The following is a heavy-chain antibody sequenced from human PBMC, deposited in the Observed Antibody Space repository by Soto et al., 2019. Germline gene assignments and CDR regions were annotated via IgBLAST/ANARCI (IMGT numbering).Heavy chain of an antibody. D-gene: IGHD2-21*02. CDR2: IKSKTDGGTT. CDR3: TTVPRAYCGGDCYSVEGY. Sequence: LRLSCAASGFTFSNAWMSWVRQAPGKGLEWVGRIKSKTDGGTTDYAAPVKGRFTISRDDSKNTLYLQMNSLKTEDTAVYYCTTVPRAYCGGDCYSVEGYWGQGTLVTVSS. CDR1: GFTFSNAW. J-gene: IGHJ4*02. V-gene: IGHV3-15*01.